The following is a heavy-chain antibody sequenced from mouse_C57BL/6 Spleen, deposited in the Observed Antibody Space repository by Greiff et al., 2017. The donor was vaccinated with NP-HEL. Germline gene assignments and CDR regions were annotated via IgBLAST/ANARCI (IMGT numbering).Heavy chain of an antibody. CDR3: ARRFRGNYAMDY. Sequence: VHVKQSGPELVKPGASVKMSCKASGYTFTDYNMHWVKQSHGKSLEWIGYINPNNGGTSYNQKFKGKATLTVNKSSSTAYMELRSLTSEDSAVYYCARRFRGNYAMDYWGQGTSVTVSS. CDR1: GYTFTDYN. CDR2: INPNNGGT. J-gene: IGHJ4*01. V-gene: IGHV1-22*01.